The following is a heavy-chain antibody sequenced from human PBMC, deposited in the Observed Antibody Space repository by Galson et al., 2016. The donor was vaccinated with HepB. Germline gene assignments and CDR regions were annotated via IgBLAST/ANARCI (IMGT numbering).Heavy chain of an antibody. D-gene: IGHD6-13*01. CDR2: INHSGST. CDR3: ARGRGLWGAAPGLDY. J-gene: IGHJ4*02. Sequence: ETLSLTCAVSGGSFSGYYWSWIRQPPGRGLEWIGEINHSGSTNYNPSLKSRLTISVDTSKNHFSLKLNSVTAADTAVCYCARGRGLWGAAPGLDYWGQGTLVTVSS. V-gene: IGHV4-34*01. CDR1: GGSFSGYY.